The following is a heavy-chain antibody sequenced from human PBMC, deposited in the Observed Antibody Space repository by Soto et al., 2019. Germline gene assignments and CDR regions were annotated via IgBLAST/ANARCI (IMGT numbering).Heavy chain of an antibody. Sequence: GASVKVSCKASGFTFTSSAMQWVRQARGQRLEWIGWIVVGSGNTNYAQKFQERVTITRDMSTSTAYMELSSLRSEDTAVYYCAAGLVVQSASVYGSVSYCTTYYYYYMDVWSKGTTVTVSS. CDR2: IVVGSGNT. J-gene: IGHJ6*03. D-gene: IGHD3-10*01. CDR3: AAGLVVQSASVYGSVSYCTTYYYYYMDV. V-gene: IGHV1-58*02. CDR1: GFTFTSSA.